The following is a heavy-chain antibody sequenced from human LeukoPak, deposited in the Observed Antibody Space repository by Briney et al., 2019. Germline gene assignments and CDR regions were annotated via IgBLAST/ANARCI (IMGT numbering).Heavy chain of an antibody. D-gene: IGHD3-22*01. Sequence: GGALRLSCAASGFTFSSYAMHWVRQAPGKGLEYVSAISSNGGSTYYANSVNGRFTISRDNARNSLYLEMNSWRAEDTAVYYCARDYYDRSGYSYWGQGTLVTVSS. J-gene: IGHJ4*02. V-gene: IGHV3-64*01. CDR3: ARDYYDRSGYSY. CDR1: GFTFSSYA. CDR2: ISSNGGST.